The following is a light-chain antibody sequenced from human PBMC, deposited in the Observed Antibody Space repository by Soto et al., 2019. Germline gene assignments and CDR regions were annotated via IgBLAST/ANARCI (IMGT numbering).Light chain of an antibody. CDR1: QSFRGL. CDR3: QQRHMWPIT. Sequence: EVVLTQSPVTLSLSPGEIATLSCRASQSFRGLLAWYQQKPGQAPRLLIYDAYNRATGIPPRFSGSGSGTAFTLTISSLEPEDSAVYYCQQRHMWPITFGQGTRLEIK. V-gene: IGKV3-11*01. CDR2: DAY. J-gene: IGKJ5*01.